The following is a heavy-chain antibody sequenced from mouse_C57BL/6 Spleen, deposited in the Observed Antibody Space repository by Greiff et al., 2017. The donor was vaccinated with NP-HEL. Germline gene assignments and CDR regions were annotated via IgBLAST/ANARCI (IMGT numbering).Heavy chain of an antibody. V-gene: IGHV3-8*01. J-gene: IGHJ1*03. CDR2: ISYSGST. CDR1: GYSITSDY. D-gene: IGHD1-1*01. CDR3: ARSPTVVATDWYFDV. Sequence: EVKLMESGPGLAKPSQTLSLTCSVTGYSITSDYWNWIRKFPGNKLEYMGYISYSGSTYYNPSLKSRISITRDTSKNQYYLQLNSVTTEDTATYYCARSPTVVATDWYFDVWGTGTTVTVSS.